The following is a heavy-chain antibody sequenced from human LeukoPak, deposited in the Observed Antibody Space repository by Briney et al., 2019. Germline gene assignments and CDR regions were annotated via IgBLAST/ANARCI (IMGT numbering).Heavy chain of an antibody. V-gene: IGHV3-30*02. CDR1: GFTFSSYA. J-gene: IGHJ4*02. D-gene: IGHD3-22*01. Sequence: PGGSLRLSCAASGFTFSSYAMHWVRQAPGKGLEWVAFIRYDGSNKYYADSVKGRFTISRDNSKNTLYLQMNSLRAEDTAVYYCAKDSNYYDSTSFDYWGQGTLVTVSS. CDR3: AKDSNYYDSTSFDY. CDR2: IRYDGSNK.